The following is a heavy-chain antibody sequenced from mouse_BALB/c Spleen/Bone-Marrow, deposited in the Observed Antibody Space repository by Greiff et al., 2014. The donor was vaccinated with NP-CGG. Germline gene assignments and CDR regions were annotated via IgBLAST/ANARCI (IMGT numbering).Heavy chain of an antibody. Sequence: EVQLVESGGALVQPGGSRKLSCAASGFTFSDYGMAWVRRAPGKGPEWVAFISNLAYSIYYTDTVTGRFTISRENAKNTLYLEMSSLRSEDTAMYYCARETTRGAMDYWGQGTSVTVSS. CDR2: ISNLAYSI. V-gene: IGHV5-15*02. CDR3: ARETTRGAMDY. CDR1: GFTFSDYG. J-gene: IGHJ4*01. D-gene: IGHD2-1*01.